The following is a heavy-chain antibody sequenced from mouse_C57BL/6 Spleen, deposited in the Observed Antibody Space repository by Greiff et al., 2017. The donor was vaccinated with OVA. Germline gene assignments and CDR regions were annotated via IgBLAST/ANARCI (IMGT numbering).Heavy chain of an antibody. V-gene: IGHV1-82*01. CDR1: GYAFSSSW. CDR3: AVRKGAAFYAMDY. J-gene: IGHJ4*01. Sequence: QVQLQQSGPELVKPGASVKISCKASGYAFSSSWMNWVKQRPEKGLEWIGRIYPGDGDTNYNGKFTGKATLTADKSSSTAYMQLSSLTAEDSAVYFCAVRKGAAFYAMDYWGQGTSVTVSS. CDR2: IYPGDGDT.